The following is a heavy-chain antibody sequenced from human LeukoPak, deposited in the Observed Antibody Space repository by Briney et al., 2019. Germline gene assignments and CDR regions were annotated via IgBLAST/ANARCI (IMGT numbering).Heavy chain of an antibody. V-gene: IGHV5-51*01. CDR1: GFSLPIYW. CDR3: AVGPGSNLFDS. Sequence: GESLKISCKTSGFSLPIYWIGWVRQMPGKGLEWMGIIYPRDSDTRYSPSFQGQVTISADKSITTAYLQWSSLKASDTAMYYCAVGPGSNLFDSWGQGTLVSVSS. CDR2: IYPRDSDT. D-gene: IGHD4-11*01. J-gene: IGHJ4*02.